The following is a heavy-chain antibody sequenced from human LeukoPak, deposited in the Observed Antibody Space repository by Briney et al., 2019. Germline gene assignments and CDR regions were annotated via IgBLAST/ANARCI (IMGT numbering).Heavy chain of an antibody. CDR2: ISAYNGNT. V-gene: IGHV1-18*04. CDR3: ARVYSSWSPGDAFDI. D-gene: IGHD6-13*01. CDR1: GYTFTGYY. Sequence: GASVKVSCKASGYTFTGYYMHWVRQAPGQGLEWMGWISAYNGNTNYAQKLQGRVTMTTDTSTSTAYMELRSLRSDDTAVYYCARVYSSWSPGDAFDIWGQGTMVTVSS. J-gene: IGHJ3*02.